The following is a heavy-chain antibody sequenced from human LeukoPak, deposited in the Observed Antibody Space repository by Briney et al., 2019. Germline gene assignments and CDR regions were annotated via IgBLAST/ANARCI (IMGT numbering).Heavy chain of an antibody. CDR1: GGSISSYY. Sequence: PSETLSLTCSVSGGSISSYYWSWIRQPPGKGLEWIGNIYYSGSTNYNPSLKSRVTISVDTSKNQFSLKLSSATAADTAVYYCARNYDSSGYTTFAYWGQGTLVTVSS. D-gene: IGHD3-22*01. J-gene: IGHJ4*02. CDR3: ARNYDSSGYTTFAY. CDR2: IYYSGST. V-gene: IGHV4-59*12.